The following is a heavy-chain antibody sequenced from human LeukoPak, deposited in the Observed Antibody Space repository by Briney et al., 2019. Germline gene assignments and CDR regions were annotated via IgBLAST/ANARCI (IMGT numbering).Heavy chain of an antibody. CDR1: GGSISSSNW. Sequence: PSETLSLTCAVSGGSISSSNWWSWVRQPPGKGLEWIGEIYHSGSTNYNPSLKSRVTISVDKSKNQFSLKLSSVTAADTAVYYCARAQEAAAGRAFDCWGQGTLVTVSS. V-gene: IGHV4-4*02. CDR2: IYHSGST. CDR3: ARAQEAAAGRAFDC. J-gene: IGHJ4*02. D-gene: IGHD6-13*01.